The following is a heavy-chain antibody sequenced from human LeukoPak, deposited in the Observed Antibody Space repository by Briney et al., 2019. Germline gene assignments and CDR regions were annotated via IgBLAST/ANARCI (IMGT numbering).Heavy chain of an antibody. J-gene: IGHJ4*02. CDR3: ARGPPFGELAFDY. CDR1: GGSISRYY. D-gene: IGHD3-10*01. V-gene: IGHV4-4*07. Sequence: ETLSLTCTVSGGSISRYYWSWIRQPAGKGLEWIGRIYTSGSTNYNPSLKSRVTMSVDTSKNQFSLKLSSVTAADTAVYYCARGPPFGELAFDYWGQGTLVTVSS. CDR2: IYTSGST.